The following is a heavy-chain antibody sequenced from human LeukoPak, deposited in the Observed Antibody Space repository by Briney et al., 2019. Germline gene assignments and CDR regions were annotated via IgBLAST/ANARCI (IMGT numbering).Heavy chain of an antibody. CDR1: GFSVRTNF. CDR3: TRSGYRHPYHFES. Sequence: GGSLRLSCAVSGFSVRTNFMSWVRQAPGKGLEWVSVIYTGGGTDHADSVKGRFTISRDNSKNTLSLQMNSLRADDTAIYYCTRSGYRHPYHFESWGQGALVIVSS. V-gene: IGHV3-53*01. J-gene: IGHJ4*02. CDR2: IYTGGGT. D-gene: IGHD3-22*01.